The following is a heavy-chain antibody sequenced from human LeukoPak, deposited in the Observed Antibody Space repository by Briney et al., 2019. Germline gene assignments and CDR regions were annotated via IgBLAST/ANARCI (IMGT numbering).Heavy chain of an antibody. D-gene: IGHD1-26*01. J-gene: IGHJ4*02. CDR1: GYTFTGYY. CDR2: INPNSGGT. CDR3: ARVWGIVGATPKRYDDY. Sequence: ASVKVSCKASGYTFTGYYMHWVRQAPGQGLEWMGWINPNSGGTNYAQKFQGRVTMTRDTSISTAYMELRSLRSDDTAVYYCARVWGIVGATPKRYDDYWGQGTLVTVSS. V-gene: IGHV1-2*02.